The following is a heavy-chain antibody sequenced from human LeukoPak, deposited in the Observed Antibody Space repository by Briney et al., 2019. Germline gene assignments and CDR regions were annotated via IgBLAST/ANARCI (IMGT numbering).Heavy chain of an antibody. D-gene: IGHD3-22*01. CDR1: GYTFTSYY. J-gene: IGHJ4*02. V-gene: IGHV1-46*01. CDR2: INPSGGST. CDR3: ARDYYDSSGYVVGDY. Sequence: ASVKVSCKASGYTFTSYYMHWVRQAPGQGLEWMGIINPSGGSTSYAQKFQGRVTMTGDMSTSTVYMELSSLRSEDTAVYYCARDYYDSSGYVVGDYWGQGTLVTVSS.